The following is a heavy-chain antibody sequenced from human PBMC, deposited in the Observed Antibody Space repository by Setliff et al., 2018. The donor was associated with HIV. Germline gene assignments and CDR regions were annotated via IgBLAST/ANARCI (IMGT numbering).Heavy chain of an antibody. CDR1: GASISSNSYY. CDR2: INHSGST. V-gene: IGHV4-39*07. Sequence: SETLSLTCSVSGASISSNSYYWSWIRQPPGKGLEWIGEINHSGSTNYNPSLKSRVTISVDTSKSQFSLKLSSLTAADTAVYYCARGRTQWPNYNYFDPWGLGTLVTVSS. J-gene: IGHJ5*02. D-gene: IGHD6-19*01. CDR3: ARGRTQWPNYNYFDP.